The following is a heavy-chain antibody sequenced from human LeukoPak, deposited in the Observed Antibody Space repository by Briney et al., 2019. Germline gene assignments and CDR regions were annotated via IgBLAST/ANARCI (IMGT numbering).Heavy chain of an antibody. V-gene: IGHV3-30*18. Sequence: GGSLRLSCAASGFTFSSYGMHWVRQAPGKGLEWVAVISYDGSNKYYADSVKGRFTISRDNSKNTLYLQMNGLRAEDTAVYYCAKSSSLTDSSGYYYVAHDAFDIWGQGTMVTVSS. CDR2: ISYDGSNK. D-gene: IGHD3-22*01. J-gene: IGHJ3*02. CDR1: GFTFSSYG. CDR3: AKSSSLTDSSGYYYVAHDAFDI.